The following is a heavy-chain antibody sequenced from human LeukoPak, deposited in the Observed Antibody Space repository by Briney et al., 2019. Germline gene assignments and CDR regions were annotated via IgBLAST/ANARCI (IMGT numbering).Heavy chain of an antibody. D-gene: IGHD1-26*01. V-gene: IGHV3-66*01. CDR2: IYSGGST. J-gene: IGHJ6*02. Sequence: VSVIYSGGSTYYADSVKGRFTISRDNSKNTLYLQMNSLRAEDTAVYYCARDRGYYYYGMDVWGQGTTVTVSS. CDR3: ARDRGYYYYGMDV.